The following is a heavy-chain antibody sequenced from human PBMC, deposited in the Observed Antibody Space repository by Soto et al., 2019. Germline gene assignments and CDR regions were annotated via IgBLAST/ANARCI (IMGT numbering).Heavy chain of an antibody. J-gene: IGHJ4*02. CDR2: IYYSGST. D-gene: IGHD3-22*01. V-gene: IGHV4-39*01. CDR3: ARKYYDSSGYSIDY. CDR1: GGSISSSSYY. Sequence: PSETLSLTCTVSGGSISSSSYYWGWIRQPPGKGLEWIGSIYYSGSTYYNPSLKSRVTISVDTSKNQFSLELSSVTAADTAVYYCARKYYDSSGYSIDYCGQGTLVTVSS.